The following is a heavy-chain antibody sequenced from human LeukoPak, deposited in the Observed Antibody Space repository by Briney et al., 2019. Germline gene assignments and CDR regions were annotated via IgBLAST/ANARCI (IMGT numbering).Heavy chain of an antibody. CDR2: IYYSGST. CDR3: ASTEWNYAR. J-gene: IGHJ4*02. Sequence: SETLSLTCTVSGGSISSYYWSWMRQSPGKGLEWIGYIYYSGSTNYNPSLKSRVTISLDTSKNQFSPQLSSVTAADTAVYYCASTEWNYARWGQGILVTVPS. V-gene: IGHV4-59*08. CDR1: GGSISSYY. D-gene: IGHD1-7*01.